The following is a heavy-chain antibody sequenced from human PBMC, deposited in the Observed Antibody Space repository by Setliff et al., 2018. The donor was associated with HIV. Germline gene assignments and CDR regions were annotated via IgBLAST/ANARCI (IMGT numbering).Heavy chain of an antibody. CDR2: IYYSGST. Sequence: PSETLSLTCTVSGYSISSSSYYWDWIRQPPGKGLEWIGSIYYSGSTYYNPSLKSRVTISVDTSKNQFSLKLSSVTAADTAVYYCARDFRIGWAVQDYWYFDLWGRGTLVTV. D-gene: IGHD1-26*01. J-gene: IGHJ2*01. V-gene: IGHV4-39*07. CDR1: GYSISSSSYY. CDR3: ARDFRIGWAVQDYWYFDL.